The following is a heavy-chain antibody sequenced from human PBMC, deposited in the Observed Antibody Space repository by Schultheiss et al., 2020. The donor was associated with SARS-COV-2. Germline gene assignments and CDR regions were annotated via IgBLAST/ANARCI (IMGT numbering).Heavy chain of an antibody. CDR3: ARDYDSSGYFFDY. V-gene: IGHV3-30*11. D-gene: IGHD3-22*01. CDR2: ISYDGSNK. CDR1: GFTFSNYA. J-gene: IGHJ4*02. Sequence: GGSLRLSCAASGFTFSNYAMHWVRQAPGKGLEWVAIISYDGSNKYFADSVKGRFTISRDNSKNTLYLQMNSLRAEDTAVYYCARDYDSSGYFFDYWGQGTLVTVSS.